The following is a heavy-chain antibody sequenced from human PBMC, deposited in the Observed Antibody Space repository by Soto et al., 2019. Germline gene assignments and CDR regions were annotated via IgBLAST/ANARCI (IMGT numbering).Heavy chain of an antibody. D-gene: IGHD2-15*01. Sequence: GGSLRLSCAASGFTFSSYAMHWVRQAPGKGLEWVAVISYDGSNKYYADSVKGRFTISRDNSKNTLYLQMNSLRAEDTAVYYCARGRCGSCYPPNYYYGMDVWGQGTTVTVSS. V-gene: IGHV3-30-3*01. CDR3: ARGRCGSCYPPNYYYGMDV. CDR2: ISYDGSNK. J-gene: IGHJ6*02. CDR1: GFTFSSYA.